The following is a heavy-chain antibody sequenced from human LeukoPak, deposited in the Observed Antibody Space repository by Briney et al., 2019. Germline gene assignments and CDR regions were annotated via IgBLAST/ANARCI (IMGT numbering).Heavy chain of an antibody. CDR3: VREGEGPLSKDFDY. D-gene: IGHD2/OR15-2a*01. Sequence: ASVKVSCKASGYTFTGYYMHWVRQAPRQGLEWMGWINPNSGGTNYAQKFQGRVTMTRDTSISTAYMELTRLTSDDTAVYYCVREGEGPLSKDFDYWGQGTLVTVSS. CDR2: INPNSGGT. J-gene: IGHJ4*02. V-gene: IGHV1-2*02. CDR1: GYTFTGYY.